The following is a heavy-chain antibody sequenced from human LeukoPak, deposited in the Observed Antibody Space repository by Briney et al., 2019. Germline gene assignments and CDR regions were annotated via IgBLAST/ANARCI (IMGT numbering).Heavy chain of an antibody. J-gene: IGHJ4*02. CDR1: GFTFSSYD. Sequence: GGSLRLSCAASGFTFSSYDMNWVRQAPGKGLEWVSSISSTSNYINYADSVKGRFTISRDNAKNSLHLQMNSLRPEDTALYYCVKDRGLRNQWLQVTYDSWGQGTLVTVSS. V-gene: IGHV3-21*04. D-gene: IGHD5-24*01. CDR2: ISSTSNYI. CDR3: VKDRGLRNQWLQVTYDS.